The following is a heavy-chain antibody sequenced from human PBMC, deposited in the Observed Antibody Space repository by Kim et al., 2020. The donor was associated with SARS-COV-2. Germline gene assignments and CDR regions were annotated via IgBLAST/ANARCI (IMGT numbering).Heavy chain of an antibody. Sequence: SETLSLTCTVSGGSISSYYWSWIRQPPGKGLEWIGYIYYSGSTNYNPSLKSRVTISVDTSKNQFSLKLSSVTAADTAVYYCARGRGPTRGDYVPWDYWGQGTLVTVSS. CDR1: GGSISSYY. CDR3: ARGRGPTRGDYVPWDY. D-gene: IGHD2-21*02. V-gene: IGHV4-59*01. CDR2: IYYSGST. J-gene: IGHJ4*02.